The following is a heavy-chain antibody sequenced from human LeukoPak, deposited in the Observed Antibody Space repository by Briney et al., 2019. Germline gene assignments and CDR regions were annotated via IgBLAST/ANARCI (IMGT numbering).Heavy chain of an antibody. D-gene: IGHD2-21*01. CDR2: IYSGGST. CDR3: ARDHGVVVRDGHFDY. CDR1: GFTVSSKY. V-gene: IGHV3-66*02. J-gene: IGHJ4*02. Sequence: PGGSLRLSCAASGFTVSSKYMSWVRQAPGKGLEWVSIIYSGGSTYYADSVKGRFTISRDNSKNTLYLQMNSLRAEDTAVYYCARDHGVVVRDGHFDYWGQGTLVTVSS.